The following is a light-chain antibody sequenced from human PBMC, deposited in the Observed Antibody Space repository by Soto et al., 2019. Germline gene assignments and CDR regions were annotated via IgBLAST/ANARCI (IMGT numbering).Light chain of an antibody. CDR1: QSVLYSSDNSNF. V-gene: IGKV4-1*01. J-gene: IGKJ2*01. CDR2: WAS. Sequence: DIVMTQSPDSLAVSLGERATINCKSSQSVLYSSDNSNFLAWYQQRPGQPPKLLIYWASTRESGVPDRFSGSGSGTDFTLTISSLQAEDVAVYYCQQYFTTPYTFGQGTKLEIK. CDR3: QQYFTTPYT.